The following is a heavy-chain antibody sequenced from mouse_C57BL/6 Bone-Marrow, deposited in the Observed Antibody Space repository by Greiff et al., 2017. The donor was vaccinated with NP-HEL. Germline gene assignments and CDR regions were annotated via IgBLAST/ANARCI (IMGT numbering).Heavy chain of an antibody. V-gene: IGHV2-9-1*01. D-gene: IGHD3-1*01. J-gene: IGHJ2*01. CDR2: IWTGGGT. Sequence: VQLQQSGPGLVAPSQSLSITCTVSGFSLTSYSISWVRQPPGKGLEWLGVIWTGGGTTYNSALKSSLSSSKDKSKSEVVLKMNSLQTDDTARYDCARKGLGDDGEDYFDYWGQGTTLTVSS. CDR3: ARKGLGDDGEDYFDY. CDR1: GFSLTSYS.